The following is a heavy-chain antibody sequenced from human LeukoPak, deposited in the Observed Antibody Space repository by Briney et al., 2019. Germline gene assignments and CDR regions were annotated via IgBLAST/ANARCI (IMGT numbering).Heavy chain of an antibody. J-gene: IGHJ4*02. D-gene: IGHD3-10*01. CDR3: ARGRPPRILITMVRGSKTYFDY. CDR1: GGSFSGYY. CDR2: INHSGST. V-gene: IGHV4-34*01. Sequence: SETLSLTCAVYGGSFSGYYWSWIRQPPGKGLEWIGEINHSGSTNYNPSLKSRVTISVDTSKNQFSLKLSSVTAADTAVYYCARGRPPRILITMVRGSKTYFDYWGQGTLVTVSS.